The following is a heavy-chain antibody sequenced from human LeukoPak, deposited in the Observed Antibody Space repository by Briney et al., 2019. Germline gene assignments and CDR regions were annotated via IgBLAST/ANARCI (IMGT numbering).Heavy chain of an antibody. D-gene: IGHD3-9*01. CDR2: IDQAGNT. CDR1: GFSISSGHI. Sequence: PSETLSLTCSVSGFSISSGHIWAWVRQPPGRGLEWIGGIDQAGNTYYSPSFKSRVAMSVDTSKNQFSLNLRSVTAADTAVYYCARDHDVRDWSXDXXGQGXXVAV. J-gene: IGHJ4*02. V-gene: IGHV4-38-2*02. CDR3: ARDHDVRDWSXDX.